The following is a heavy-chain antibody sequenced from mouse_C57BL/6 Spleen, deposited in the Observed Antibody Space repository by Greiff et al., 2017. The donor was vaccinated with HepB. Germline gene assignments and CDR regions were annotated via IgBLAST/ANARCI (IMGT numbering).Heavy chain of an antibody. CDR2: INPNNGGT. Sequence: EVQLQQSGPELVKPGASVKISCKASGYTFTDYYMNWVKQSHGKSLEWIGNINPNNGGTSYNQKFKGKATLTVDKSSSTVYMELRSLTSEDSAVYYCARSEGLLGLDYWGQGTTLTVSS. CDR3: ARSEGLLGLDY. J-gene: IGHJ2*01. CDR1: GYTFTDYY. V-gene: IGHV1-26*01. D-gene: IGHD2-3*01.